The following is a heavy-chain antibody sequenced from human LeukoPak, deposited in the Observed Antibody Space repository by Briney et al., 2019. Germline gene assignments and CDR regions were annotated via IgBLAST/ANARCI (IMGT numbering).Heavy chain of an antibody. D-gene: IGHD2-15*01. V-gene: IGHV3-21*01. Sequence: GGSLRLSCAASGVTFSSYSMNWVRPAPGDGLEWGSSICTSSSYISYANSVKGRFTISRDNAKNSLYLQMISLRAEDTAVYYCVKDRRRYCSGGSCLLDSWGQGTLVTVSS. CDR2: ICTSSSYI. CDR3: VKDRRRYCSGGSCLLDS. J-gene: IGHJ4*02. CDR1: GVTFSSYS.